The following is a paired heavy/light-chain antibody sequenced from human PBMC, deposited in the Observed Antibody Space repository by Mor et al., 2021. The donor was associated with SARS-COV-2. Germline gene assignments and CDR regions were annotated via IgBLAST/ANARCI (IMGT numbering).Light chain of an antibody. CDR3: QQYHDWPPFQFT. Sequence: ETMITQSPVAVSVGPGERVTLSCRASRSIGSNLAWHQQKPGQPPRLLIYGASTRASGVPDRFTASGFGTDFTLTISGLQSDDLGTYYCQQYHDWPPFQFTFGQGTKLQIK. CDR2: GAS. V-gene: IGKV3-15*01. J-gene: IGKJ2*01. CDR1: RSIGSN.
Heavy chain of an antibody. CDR2: ISDNGLTP. Sequence: QVLESGGDFVQPGGSLRLSCVGTGFSFSRHLIHWVRRAPGKGLEYVAWISDNGLTPYYATSVEGRFTISRDNSHSTVYLHMGSLREEDTAMYYCARESLYCSSDTCFLIDIWGQGTLVTVSS. V-gene: IGHV3-64*01. D-gene: IGHD2-2*01. CDR3: ARESLYCSSDTCFLIDI. J-gene: IGHJ4*02. CDR1: GFSFSRHL.